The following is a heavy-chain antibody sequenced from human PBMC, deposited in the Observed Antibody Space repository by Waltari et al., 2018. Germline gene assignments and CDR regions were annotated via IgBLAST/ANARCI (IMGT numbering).Heavy chain of an antibody. V-gene: IGHV1-3*01. CDR1: GYTFTDYV. J-gene: IGHJ4*02. Sequence: QVQLVQSGAEVKKPGASVRVSCKASGYTFTDYVIHWVRQAPGQRLEWMGWSNPANGNTKYLQKFQGRVTFTRDTSANTAYMDLSGLGFEDVAVYYCGLSISQWGFDYWGQGTLVTVSS. CDR2: SNPANGNT. D-gene: IGHD5-12*01. CDR3: GLSISQWGFDY.